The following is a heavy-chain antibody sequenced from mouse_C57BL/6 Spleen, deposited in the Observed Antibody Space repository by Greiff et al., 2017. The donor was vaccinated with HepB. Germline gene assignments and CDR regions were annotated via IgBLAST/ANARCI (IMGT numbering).Heavy chain of an antibody. V-gene: IGHV1-74*01. CDR2: IHPSDSDT. D-gene: IGHD2-4*01. J-gene: IGHJ3*01. CDR3: AISIYYDYDRGFAY. Sequence: QVQLQQPGAELVKPGASVKVSCKASGYTFTSYWMHWVKQRPGQGLEWIGRIHPSDSDTNYNQKFKGKATLTVDKSSSTAYMQLSSLTSEDSAVYYCAISIYYDYDRGFAYWGQGTLVTVSA. CDR1: GYTFTSYW.